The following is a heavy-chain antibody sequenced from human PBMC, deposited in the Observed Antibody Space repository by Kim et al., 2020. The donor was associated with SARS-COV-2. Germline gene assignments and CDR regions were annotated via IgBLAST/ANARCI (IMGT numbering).Heavy chain of an antibody. CDR1: GGSISSSSYY. CDR3: ARDRDYRGYYFDY. D-gene: IGHD4-4*01. Sequence: SETLSLTCTVSGGSISSSSYYWGWIRQPPGKGLEWIGSIYYSGSTYYNPSLKSRFTISVDTSKNQFSLKLSSVTAADTAVYYCARDRDYRGYYFDYWGQGTLVTVSS. J-gene: IGHJ4*02. V-gene: IGHV4-39*07. CDR2: IYYSGST.